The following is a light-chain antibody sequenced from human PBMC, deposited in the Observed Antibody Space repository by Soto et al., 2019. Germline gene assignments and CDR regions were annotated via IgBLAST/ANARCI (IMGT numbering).Light chain of an antibody. Sequence: DLVVTQSPDSLAVSLGERATINCKSSQSLLHLAWYQQKPGQPPKLLIYWASTRESGVPGRFSGSGSGTDFTLTIRSLQAEDVAVYYCQQYYTTPVTFGQGTKVEIK. CDR1: QSLLH. CDR3: QQYYTTPVT. V-gene: IGKV4-1*01. CDR2: WAS. J-gene: IGKJ1*01.